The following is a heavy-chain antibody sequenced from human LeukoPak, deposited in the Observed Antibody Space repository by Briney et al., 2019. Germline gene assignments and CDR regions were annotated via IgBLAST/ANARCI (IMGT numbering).Heavy chain of an antibody. CDR2: ISGSGGST. V-gene: IGHV3-23*01. D-gene: IGHD3-10*01. J-gene: IGHJ4*02. CDR3: ARDGHYYGSGSPFYFDY. CDR1: GFTFSSYA. Sequence: PGGSLRLSCAASGFTFSSYAMSWVRQAPGKGLEWVSAISGSGGSTYYADSVKGRFTISRDNSKNTLYLQMNSLRAEDTAVYYCARDGHYYGSGSPFYFDYWGQGTLVTVSS.